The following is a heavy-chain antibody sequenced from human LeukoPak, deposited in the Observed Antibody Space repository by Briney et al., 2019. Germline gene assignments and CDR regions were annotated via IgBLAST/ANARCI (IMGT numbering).Heavy chain of an antibody. D-gene: IGHD3-22*01. J-gene: IGHJ4*02. Sequence: SETLSLTCTVSGGSISSSSYYWGWIRQPPGKGPEWIGRIYYSGSTYYNPSLQSRVTISVDTSKNQFSLKLSSVTAADTAVYYCARLQRYDSSGYYFDYWGQGTLVTVSS. CDR2: IYYSGST. CDR1: GGSISSSSYY. CDR3: ARLQRYDSSGYYFDY. V-gene: IGHV4-39*01.